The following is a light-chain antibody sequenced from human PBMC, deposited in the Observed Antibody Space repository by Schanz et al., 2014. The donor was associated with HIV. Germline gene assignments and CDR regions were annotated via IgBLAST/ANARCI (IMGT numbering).Light chain of an antibody. J-gene: IGLJ1*01. CDR2: DVT. V-gene: IGLV2-14*03. Sequence: QSALTQPASVSGSPGQSITISCTGTSSDVGADNSVSWYQQHPGRAPRLLVYDVTYRPSGVSNRFSGSKSGNTASLTISGLQAEDEADYYCSSYTSSSTPYVFGTGTKLTVL. CDR1: SSDVGADNS. CDR3: SSYTSSSTPYV.